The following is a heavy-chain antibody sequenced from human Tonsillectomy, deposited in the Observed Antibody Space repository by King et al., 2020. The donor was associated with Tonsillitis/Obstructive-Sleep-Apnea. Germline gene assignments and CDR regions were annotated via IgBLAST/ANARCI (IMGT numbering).Heavy chain of an antibody. V-gene: IGHV5-10-1*03. CDR3: AREYQLLSTLDR. CDR1: GYTFTSYW. J-gene: IGHJ5*02. Sequence: DVQLVESGAEVKKPGESLRISCKGSGYTFTSYWISWVRQMPGKGLEWMGRIDPSDSYTNYSPSFQGHVTISADKSISTAYLQWSSLKASDTAMCYCAREYQLLSTLDRWGQGTLVTVSS. D-gene: IGHD2-2*01. CDR2: IDPSDSYT.